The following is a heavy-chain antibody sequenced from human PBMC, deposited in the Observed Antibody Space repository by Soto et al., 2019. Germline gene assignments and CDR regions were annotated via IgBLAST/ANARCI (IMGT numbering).Heavy chain of an antibody. Sequence: PSETLSLTCTVSGGSISSGGYYWSWIRQHPGKGLEWIGYIYYSGSTYYNPSLKSRVTISVDTSKNQFSLKLSSVTAADTAVYYFASSKYSSSSGALDYCGQGTLVIVSS. J-gene: IGHJ4*02. V-gene: IGHV4-31*03. D-gene: IGHD6-6*01. CDR3: ASSKYSSSSGALDY. CDR2: IYYSGST. CDR1: GGSISSGGYY.